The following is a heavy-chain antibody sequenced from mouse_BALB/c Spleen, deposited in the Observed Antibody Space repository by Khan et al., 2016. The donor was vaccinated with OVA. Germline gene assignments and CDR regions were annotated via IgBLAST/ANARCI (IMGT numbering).Heavy chain of an antibody. CDR1: GFTFSSYA. CDR3: ARHSFGPFAY. D-gene: IGHD1-1*01. V-gene: IGHV5-9-3*01. J-gene: IGHJ3*01. Sequence: EVELVESGGGLVKPGGSLKLSCAASGFTFSSYAVTWVRQTPEKRLEWVATINSDGAYTYYPDSVKGRFTISRDTAMNTLYLQLSGLSSEDTAISYFARHSFGPFAYWGQGTLVTVSA. CDR2: INSDGAYT.